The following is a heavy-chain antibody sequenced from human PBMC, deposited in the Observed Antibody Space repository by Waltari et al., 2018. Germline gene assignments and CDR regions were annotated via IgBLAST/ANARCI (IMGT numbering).Heavy chain of an antibody. CDR3: ARDDCNFCSSTSCRYYYYYCMDV. CDR2: ISSSSSYI. V-gene: IGHV3-21*01. D-gene: IGHD2-2*01. J-gene: IGHJ6*02. Sequence: EVQLVESGGGLVKPGGYLRLSCAASGFTFSSYSMNWVRQAQGKGLEWVSSISSSSSYIYYADSGNGRFTISRDNAKNSLYLQMNSLRAEDTAVYYCARDDCNFCSSTSCRYYYYYCMDVWGQGTTVTVSS. CDR1: GFTFSSYS.